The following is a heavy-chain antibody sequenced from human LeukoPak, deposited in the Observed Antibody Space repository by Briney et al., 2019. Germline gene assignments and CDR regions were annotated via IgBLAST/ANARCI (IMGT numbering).Heavy chain of an antibody. CDR1: GGTFTSDA. V-gene: IGHV1-69*05. CDR2: IIPIFGTA. J-gene: IGHJ5*02. D-gene: IGHD3-10*01. Sequence: SVKVSCKASGGTFTSDAISWVREAPGQGLEWMGGIIPIFGTANYAQKFQGRVTITTDESTSTAYMELSSLRSKDTAVYYCARGTITMVRGGREGYNWFDPWGQGTLVTVSS. CDR3: ARGTITMVRGGREGYNWFDP.